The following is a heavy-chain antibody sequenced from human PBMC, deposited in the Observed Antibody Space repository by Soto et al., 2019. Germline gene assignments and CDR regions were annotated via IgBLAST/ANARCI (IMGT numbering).Heavy chain of an antibody. D-gene: IGHD6-19*01. CDR3: AKGVAVAGYDYGLDV. CDR1: GFIFSNYY. CDR2: ISSSGSTT. Sequence: QVQLVESGGGLVKSGGSLRLSCAASGFIFSNYYLTWIRQAPGRGLEWISYISSSGSTTDYADSVKGRFTISRDNSKTSLYLQMDCLRADDTAVYYCAKGVAVAGYDYGLDVWGQGTTVSVSS. J-gene: IGHJ6*02. V-gene: IGHV3-11*01.